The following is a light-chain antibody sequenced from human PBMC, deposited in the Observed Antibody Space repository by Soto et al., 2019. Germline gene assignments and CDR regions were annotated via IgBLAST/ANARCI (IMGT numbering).Light chain of an antibody. CDR1: QSVSSN. Sequence: EIVMTQSPATLSVCRGGRSTLSCRARQSVSSNLAWYQQKPDQAPRLLIYGASSRATGIPDRFSGSGSGTDFTLSISRLEPEDFAVYYCQQYGSSHITFGQGTRLGI. CDR2: GAS. CDR3: QQYGSSHIT. J-gene: IGKJ5*01. V-gene: IGKV3-20*01.